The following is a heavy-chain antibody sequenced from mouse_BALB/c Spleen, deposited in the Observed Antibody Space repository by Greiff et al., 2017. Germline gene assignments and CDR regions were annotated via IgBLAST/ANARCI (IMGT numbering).Heavy chain of an antibody. J-gene: IGHJ4*01. CDR2: IYPSDSYT. V-gene: IGHV1-69*02. D-gene: IGHD2-14*01. CDR3: TRWDRGAMDY. CDR1: GYTFTSYW. Sequence: VQLQQPGAELVRPGASVKLSCKASGYTFTSYWINWVKQRPGQGLEWIGNIYPSDSYTNYNQKFKDKATLTVDKSSSTAYMQLSSPTSEDSAVYYCTRWDRGAMDYWGQGTSVTVSS.